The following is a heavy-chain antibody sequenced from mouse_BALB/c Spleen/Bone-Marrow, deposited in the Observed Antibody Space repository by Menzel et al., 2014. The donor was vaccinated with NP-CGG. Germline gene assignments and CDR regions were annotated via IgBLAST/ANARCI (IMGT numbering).Heavy chain of an antibody. Sequence: EVQLQQSGTVLARPGAAAKMSCKASGYTFSNYWMHWVKQRPGQGLEWIGTIYPGNSDTTYNQKFKGKATLTAVTSTSTAYMELSSLTNEDSAVYYCTTLARNEVDYGGQGTTLAVSS. CDR1: GYTFSNYW. CDR2: IYPGNSDT. V-gene: IGHV1-5*01. CDR3: TTLARNEVDY. J-gene: IGHJ2*01. D-gene: IGHD3-1*01.